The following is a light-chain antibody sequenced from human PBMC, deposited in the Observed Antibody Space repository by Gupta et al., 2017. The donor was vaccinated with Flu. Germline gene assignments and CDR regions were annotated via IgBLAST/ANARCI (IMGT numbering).Light chain of an antibody. CDR1: NIEGKS. Sequence: KTSRIPCGNNNIEGKSVKGYQQRPGQAPELILYDDNCRHAGCPERVCDSNSGYTATLTISRVVAGEEADYYCQVWDSRGDNPFVFGTGTKVTVL. CDR3: QVWDSRGDNPFV. V-gene: IGLV3-21*03. CDR2: DDN. J-gene: IGLJ1*01.